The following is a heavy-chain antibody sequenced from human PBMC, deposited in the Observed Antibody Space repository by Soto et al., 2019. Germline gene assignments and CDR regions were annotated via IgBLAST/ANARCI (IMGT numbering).Heavy chain of an antibody. CDR3: ETANPAYGLEM. Sequence: VQLVESGGGLVQPGEPLRLSCTASGLTFSISWMTWVRQAPGEGLEWVPNINPAGNVQQYADSVKERFTISRDHAKNSLFLQMCGMRVENPALYYCETANPAYGLEMWGPGKMVTVSS. D-gene: IGHD2-21*01. V-gene: IGHV3-7*01. CDR2: INPAGNVQ. J-gene: IGHJ3*02. CDR1: GLTFSISW.